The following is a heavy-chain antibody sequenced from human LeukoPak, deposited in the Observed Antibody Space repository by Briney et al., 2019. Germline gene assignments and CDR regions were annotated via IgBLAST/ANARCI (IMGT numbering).Heavy chain of an antibody. D-gene: IGHD5-24*01. CDR3: AKDQVEMATITYCFDY. J-gene: IGHJ4*02. V-gene: IGHV3-23*01. CDR2: TDGRGDTT. Sequence: SGGSLRLSCAVSGFTFSSYAMTWVRQAPGEGLEWVSSTDGRGDTTFYAGSVKGRFTISRDNSKNTLYLQMHSLSGEDTAIYYCAKDQVEMATITYCFDYWGQGTLVTVSS. CDR1: GFTFSSYA.